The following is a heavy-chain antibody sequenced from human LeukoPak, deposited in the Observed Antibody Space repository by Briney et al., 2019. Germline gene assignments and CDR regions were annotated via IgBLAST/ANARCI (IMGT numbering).Heavy chain of an antibody. J-gene: IGHJ3*02. CDR1: GFTVSSYG. D-gene: IGHD3-22*01. V-gene: IGHV3-30*18. CDR2: MSYDGSDK. Sequence: GGSLRLSCAASGFTVSSYGMHWVRQAPGKGPEWVAVMSYDGSDKYYTDSVKGRFTISRDNSKSTLYLQMNSLRAEDTAVYYCAKGVPYSYDSSGRRANGFDIWGQGTKVTVSS. CDR3: AKGVPYSYDSSGRRANGFDI.